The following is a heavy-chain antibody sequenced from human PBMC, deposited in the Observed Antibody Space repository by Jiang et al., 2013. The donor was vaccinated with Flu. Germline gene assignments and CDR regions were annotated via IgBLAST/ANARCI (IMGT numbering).Heavy chain of an antibody. D-gene: IGHD6-6*01. CDR2: INHSGST. J-gene: IGHJ6*02. CDR3: ARWGSRGSGSSSESYYYYGMDV. V-gene: IGHV4-34*01. CDR1: GGSFSGYY. Sequence: LLKPSETLSLTCAVYGGSFSGYYWSWIRQPPGKGLEWIGEINHSGSTNYNPSLKSRVTISVDTSKNQFSLKLSSVTAADTAVYYCARWGSRGSGSSSESYYYYGMDVWGQGTTVTVSS.